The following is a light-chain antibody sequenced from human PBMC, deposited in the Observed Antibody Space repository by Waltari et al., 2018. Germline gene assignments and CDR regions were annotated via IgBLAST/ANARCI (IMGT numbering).Light chain of an antibody. CDR1: QPVRTTY. Sequence: EIVLTQSPGTLSLSPGERATLSCRASQPVRTTYLAWYQQKPGQAPTPLIYGASSRATGIPDRFSGSGSGTDFSLTISSLEPEDFAVYYCQQYDISPLTFGGGTKVEIK. CDR3: QQYDISPLT. V-gene: IGKV3-20*01. J-gene: IGKJ4*01. CDR2: GAS.